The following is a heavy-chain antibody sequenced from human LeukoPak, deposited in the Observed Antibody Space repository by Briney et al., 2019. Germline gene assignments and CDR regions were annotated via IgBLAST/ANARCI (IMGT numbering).Heavy chain of an antibody. J-gene: IGHJ4*02. CDR1: GFTFSSYS. Sequence: GGSLRLSCAASGFTFSSYSMNWVRQAPGKGLEWVSSISSSSSYIYYADSVKGRFTISRDNAKNSLYLLMNSLRAEDTAVYYCARAIYDKGALFDYWGQGTLVTVSS. CDR2: ISSSSSYI. D-gene: IGHD3-22*01. CDR3: ARAIYDKGALFDY. V-gene: IGHV3-21*01.